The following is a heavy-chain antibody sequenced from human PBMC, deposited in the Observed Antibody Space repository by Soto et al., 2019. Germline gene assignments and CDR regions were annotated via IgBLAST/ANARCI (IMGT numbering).Heavy chain of an antibody. Sequence: SETLSLTCAVYGGSFSGYYWSWIRQPPGKGLEWIGEINHSGSTNYNPSLKSRVTISVDTSKNQFSLKLSSVTAADTAVYYCARERMTTVTTFAFDIWGQGTMVTVSS. CDR3: ARERMTTVTTFAFDI. D-gene: IGHD4-17*01. J-gene: IGHJ3*02. V-gene: IGHV4-34*01. CDR2: INHSGST. CDR1: GGSFSGYY.